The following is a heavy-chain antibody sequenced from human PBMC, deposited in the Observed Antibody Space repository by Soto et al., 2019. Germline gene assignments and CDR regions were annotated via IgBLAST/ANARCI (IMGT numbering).Heavy chain of an antibody. J-gene: IGHJ4*02. Sequence: SETLSLTCAFSGCSISSSGFYWSWIRQRPGKGLEWIGYIYYSGNTFYNPSLKSRVTMSVDTSKTQFSLKLSSVTAADTAIYYCARGPDPTFYDFWSSLSTYYFDYWGLGTLVTVSS. CDR2: IYYSGNT. CDR3: ARGPDPTFYDFWSSLSTYYFDY. CDR1: GCSISSSGFY. V-gene: IGHV4-31*11. D-gene: IGHD3-3*01.